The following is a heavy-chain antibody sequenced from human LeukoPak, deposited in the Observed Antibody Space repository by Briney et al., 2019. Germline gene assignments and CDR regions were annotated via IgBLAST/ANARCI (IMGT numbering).Heavy chain of an antibody. V-gene: IGHV4-4*07. CDR2: IYTSGST. CDR1: GGSISIYY. Sequence: KTSETLSLTCTVSGGSISIYYWSWIRQPAGKGLEWIGRIYTSGSTNYTPSLKSRVTISVDTSKNQFSLKLSSVTAADTAVYYCARVVVNGDYAFDYWGQGTLVTVSS. D-gene: IGHD4-17*01. CDR3: ARVVVNGDYAFDY. J-gene: IGHJ4*02.